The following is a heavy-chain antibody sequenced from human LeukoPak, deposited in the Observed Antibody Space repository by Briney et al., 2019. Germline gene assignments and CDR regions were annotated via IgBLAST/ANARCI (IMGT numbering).Heavy chain of an antibody. CDR2: ISSRGGST. V-gene: IGHV3-23*01. CDR3: AKEAVAAPGYYFDY. CDR1: GFTFSNNA. Sequence: PGGSLRLSCAASGFTFSNNAMSWVRQAPGKGLEWVSGISSRGGSTFYADSVKGRFTISRDNSKNTLYLQMNSLRAEDTAVYYCAKEAVAAPGYYFDYWGQGTLVTVSS. J-gene: IGHJ4*02. D-gene: IGHD6-19*01.